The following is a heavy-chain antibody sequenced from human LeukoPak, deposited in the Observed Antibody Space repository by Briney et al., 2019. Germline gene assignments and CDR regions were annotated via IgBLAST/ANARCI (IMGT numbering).Heavy chain of an antibody. Sequence: GEPLKISCQASGYSFTSFWIAWGRQIPGKGLGWMWIIYPVDSDTRYSPSFKGQVTISAAKSITTAYLQWSSLKASDTAMFYCARRGARQHRDPYDIWGQGTLVTVSS. J-gene: IGHJ3*02. D-gene: IGHD6-13*01. CDR1: GYSFTSFW. CDR2: IYPVDSDT. CDR3: ARRGARQHRDPYDI. V-gene: IGHV5-51*01.